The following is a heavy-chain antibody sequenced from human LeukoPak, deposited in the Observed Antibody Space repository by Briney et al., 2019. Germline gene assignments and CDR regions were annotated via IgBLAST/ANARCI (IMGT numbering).Heavy chain of an antibody. CDR1: GGSISSSCYF. D-gene: IGHD6-13*01. Sequence: PSETLSLTCTVSGGSISSSCYFWAWIRQPPGKGLEWIGYIYHSGSTYYNPSLKSRVTISVDRSKNQFSLKLSSVTAADTAVYYCARVVGIAAAGTPSPRGWFDPWGQGTLVTVSS. V-gene: IGHV4-30-2*01. CDR3: ARVVGIAAAGTPSPRGWFDP. J-gene: IGHJ5*02. CDR2: IYHSGST.